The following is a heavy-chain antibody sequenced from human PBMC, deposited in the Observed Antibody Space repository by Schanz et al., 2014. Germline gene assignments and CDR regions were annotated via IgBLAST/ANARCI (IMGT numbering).Heavy chain of an antibody. CDR3: AKDSTHIDIVLVPTAIDY. CDR2: ISGTTTYT. J-gene: IGHJ4*02. D-gene: IGHD2-2*01. V-gene: IGHV3-11*05. Sequence: VQLLESGGGLVRPGGSLRLSCAASGFTFRDYYMSWIRQAPGKGLEWVSYISGTTTYTNYADSVKGRFTISRDNSKNTLYLQMNSLRAEDTAVYYCAKDSTHIDIVLVPTAIDYWGQGTLVTVSS. CDR1: GFTFRDYY.